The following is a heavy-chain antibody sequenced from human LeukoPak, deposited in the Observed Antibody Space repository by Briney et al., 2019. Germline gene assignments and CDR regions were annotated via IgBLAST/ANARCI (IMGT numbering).Heavy chain of an antibody. V-gene: IGHV3-30*18. J-gene: IGHJ4*02. Sequence: GGSLRLSCAASGFTFSSHGMHWVRQAPGKGLEWVAVISYDENNKYYADSVKGRFTISRDNSKNTLYLQMNSLRAEDTAVYYCAKTELYFDYWGQGTLVTVSS. CDR3: AKTELYFDY. CDR2: ISYDENNK. D-gene: IGHD1-26*01. CDR1: GFTFSSHG.